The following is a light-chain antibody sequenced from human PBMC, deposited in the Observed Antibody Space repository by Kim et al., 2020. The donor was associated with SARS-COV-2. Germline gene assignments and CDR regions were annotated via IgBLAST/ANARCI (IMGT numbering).Light chain of an antibody. CDR2: WAS. CDR1: QTVLDNSNNKNY. V-gene: IGKV4-1*01. CDR3: QQYYSTPPS. Sequence: RATLNCKSSQTVLDNSNNKNYLAWYQQKPGQAPKLLIYWASIRESGVSDRFSGSGSETEFTLTISSLQAEDGAVYYCQQYYSTPPSFGQGTKLEIK. J-gene: IGKJ2*03.